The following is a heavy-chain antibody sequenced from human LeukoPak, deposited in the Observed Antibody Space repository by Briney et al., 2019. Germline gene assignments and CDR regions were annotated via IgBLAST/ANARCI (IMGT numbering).Heavy chain of an antibody. J-gene: IGHJ4*02. CDR2: IYHSGST. CDR3: ARLGSSWELDY. D-gene: IGHD6-13*01. V-gene: IGHV4-30-2*05. CDR1: GGSISSGGYS. Sequence: SETLSLTCAVSGGSISSGGYSWSWIRQPPGKGLEWIGYIYHSGSTYYNPSLKSRVTISVDTSKNQFSLKLSSVTAADTAVYYCARLGSSWELDYWGQGTLVTVSS.